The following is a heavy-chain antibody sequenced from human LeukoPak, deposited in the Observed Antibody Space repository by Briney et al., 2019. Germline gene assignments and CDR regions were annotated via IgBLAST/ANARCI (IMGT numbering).Heavy chain of an antibody. V-gene: IGHV3-53*01. CDR1: GLSISVQY. D-gene: IGHD1-1*01. CDR2: IQSGSNI. CDR3: ARDRGYAMDV. J-gene: IGHJ6*02. Sequence: GGSLRLSCAASGLSISVQYMSWVRQAPGKGLEWVSIIQSGSNIYYADSEKGRFTISRDNPKNTVYLQMNGLRAEDTLVYYCARDRGYAMDVWGQGTTVTVSS.